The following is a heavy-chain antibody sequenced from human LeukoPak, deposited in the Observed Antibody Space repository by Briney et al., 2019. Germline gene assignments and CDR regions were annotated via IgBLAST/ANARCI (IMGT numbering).Heavy chain of an antibody. CDR3: ARSRPLAAAGP. D-gene: IGHD6-13*01. J-gene: IGHJ5*02. V-gene: IGHV1-18*01. CDR2: ISAYNGNT. Sequence: GASVKVSCKASGGTFSSYAISWVRQAPGQGLEWMGWISAYNGNTNYAQKLQGRVTMTTDTSTSTAYMELRSLRSDDTAVYYCARSRPLAAAGPWGQGTLVTVSS. CDR1: GGTFSSYA.